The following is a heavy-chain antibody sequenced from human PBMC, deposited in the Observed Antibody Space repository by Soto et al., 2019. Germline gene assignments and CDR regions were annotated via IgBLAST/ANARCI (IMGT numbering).Heavy chain of an antibody. CDR1: VSTFGSYA. CDR2: ISGSGGST. V-gene: IGHV3-23*01. CDR3: APEGPDTAMANFDY. Sequence: GGSLRLSCAASVSTFGSYAMIWVRQAPGKGLEWVSAISGSGGSTYYADSVKGRFTISRDNSKNTLYLQMNSLRAEDTAVYYCAPEGPDTAMANFDYWGQGTQVTVSS. J-gene: IGHJ4*02. D-gene: IGHD5-18*01.